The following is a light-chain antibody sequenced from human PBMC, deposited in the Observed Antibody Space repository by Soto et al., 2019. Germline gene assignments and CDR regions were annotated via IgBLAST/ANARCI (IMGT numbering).Light chain of an antibody. V-gene: IGKV1-27*01. CDR3: QKYNSAPRT. Sequence: DIQMTQSPSSLSASVGVRVTITCRASQGISNYLAWYQQKPGKVPKLLIYAASTLQSGGPSRFSGSGSGTDFTLTISSLQPEDVATYYCQKYNSAPRTFGQGTKVEIK. CDR1: QGISNY. J-gene: IGKJ1*01. CDR2: AAS.